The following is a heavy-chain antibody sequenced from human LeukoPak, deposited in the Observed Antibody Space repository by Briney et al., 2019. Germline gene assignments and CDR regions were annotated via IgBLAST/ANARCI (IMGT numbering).Heavy chain of an antibody. CDR2: SYHSGST. CDR3: ARHPAAFLEWLPYSNWFDP. CDR1: GYSISSGYY. V-gene: IGHV4-38-2*01. D-gene: IGHD3-3*02. J-gene: IGHJ5*02. Sequence: SETLSLTCAVSGYSISSGYYWGWIRQPPGKGLEWIGSSYHSGSTYYNPSLKSRVTISVDTSKNQFSPKLSSVTAADTAVYYCARHPAAFLEWLPYSNWFDPWGQGTLVTVSS.